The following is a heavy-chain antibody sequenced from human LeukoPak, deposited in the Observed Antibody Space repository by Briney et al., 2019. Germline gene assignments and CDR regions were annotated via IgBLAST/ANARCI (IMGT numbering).Heavy chain of an antibody. J-gene: IGHJ4*02. CDR3: ARGRKDHDYGGNSGDWAFDY. D-gene: IGHD4-23*01. CDR1: GGTFSSYA. V-gene: IGHV1-69*06. CDR2: IIPIFCTA. Sequence: GASVKVSCKASGGTFSSYAISWVRQAPGQGLEWMGGIIPIFCTANYAQKFQGRVTITADKSTSTAYMELSSLRSEDTAVYYCARGRKDHDYGGNSGDWAFDYWGQGTLVTVSS.